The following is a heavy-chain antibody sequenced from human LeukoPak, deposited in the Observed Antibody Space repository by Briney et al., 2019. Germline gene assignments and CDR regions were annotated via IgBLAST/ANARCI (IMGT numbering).Heavy chain of an antibody. CDR2: IKQDGSEK. CDR1: GFTFSSYW. CDR3: ASSPETYYDFWSGLIIDYYFDY. D-gene: IGHD3-3*01. J-gene: IGHJ4*02. Sequence: GGSLRLSCAASGFTFSSYWMSWVRQAPGKGLEWVANIKQDGSEKYYVDSVKGRFTISRDNAKSSLYLQMNSLRAEDTAVYYCASSPETYYDFWSGLIIDYYFDYWGQGTLVTVSS. V-gene: IGHV3-7*03.